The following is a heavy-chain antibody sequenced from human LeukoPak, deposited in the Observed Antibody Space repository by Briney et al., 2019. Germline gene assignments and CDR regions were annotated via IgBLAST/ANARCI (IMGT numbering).Heavy chain of an antibody. Sequence: GGSLRLSCAASGFTFSSYWMSWVRQAPGKGLEWVANIKQDGSEKYYVDSVKGRFTISRDNAKNSLYLQMNSLRAEDTAVYYCARDRGDIVATIGALDIWGQGTMVTVSS. V-gene: IGHV3-7*01. J-gene: IGHJ3*02. CDR1: GFTFSSYW. D-gene: IGHD5-12*01. CDR2: IKQDGSEK. CDR3: ARDRGDIVATIGALDI.